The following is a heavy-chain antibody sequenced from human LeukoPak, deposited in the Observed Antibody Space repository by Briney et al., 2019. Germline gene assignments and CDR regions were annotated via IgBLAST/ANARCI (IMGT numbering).Heavy chain of an antibody. CDR1: GYSFTSYW. CDR3: ARHEGGCSGGRCYEDY. CDR2: IYPGDSDT. Sequence: GESLKISCKGSGYSFTSYWIGWVRQMPGKGLEWMGIIYPGDSDTRYSPSFQGQVTISADKSISTAYLQWSSLKASDTAMYYCARHEGGCSGGRCYEDYWGQGTLVTVPS. D-gene: IGHD2-15*01. J-gene: IGHJ4*02. V-gene: IGHV5-51*01.